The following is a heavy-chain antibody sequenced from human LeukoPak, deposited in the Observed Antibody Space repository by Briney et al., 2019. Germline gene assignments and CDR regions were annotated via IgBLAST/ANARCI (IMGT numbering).Heavy chain of an antibody. CDR2: INHSGST. J-gene: IGHJ5*02. D-gene: IGHD6-13*01. CDR1: GGSFSGYY. Sequence: SETLSLTCAVYGGSFSGYYWSWIRQPPGKGLEWIGEINHSGSTNYNPSLKSRVTISVDTSKNQFSLKLSSVTAADTAVYYCARAKASSSWYDLLGNWFDPWGQGTLVTVSS. V-gene: IGHV4-34*01. CDR3: ARAKASSSWYDLLGNWFDP.